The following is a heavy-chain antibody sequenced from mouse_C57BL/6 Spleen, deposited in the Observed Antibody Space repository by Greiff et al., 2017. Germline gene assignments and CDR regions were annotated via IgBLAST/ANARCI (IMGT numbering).Heavy chain of an antibody. CDR1: GYTFTDYE. J-gene: IGHJ2*01. Sequence: QVQLQQSGAELVRPGASVTLSCKASGYTFTDYEMRWVKQTPVHGLEWIGAIDPETGGTAYNQKFKGKAILTADKSSSTAYMELRSLTSEDSAVYDCTNYYGSSSFDYWGQGTTLTVSA. D-gene: IGHD1-1*01. CDR2: IDPETGGT. V-gene: IGHV1-15*01. CDR3: TNYYGSSSFDY.